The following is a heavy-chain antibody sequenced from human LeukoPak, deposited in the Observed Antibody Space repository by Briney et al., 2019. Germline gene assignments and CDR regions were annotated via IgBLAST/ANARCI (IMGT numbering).Heavy chain of an antibody. CDR3: ARARVDEYCSGGSCYHDDY. D-gene: IGHD2-15*01. J-gene: IGHJ4*02. CDR2: INPSGGST. V-gene: IGHV1-46*01. Sequence: ASVKVSCKASGYTFTGYYMHWVRQAPGQGLEWMGIINPSGGSTSYAQKFQGRVTMTRDTSTSTVYMELSSLRSEDTAVYYCARARVDEYCSGGSCYHDDYWGQGTLVTVSS. CDR1: GYTFTGYY.